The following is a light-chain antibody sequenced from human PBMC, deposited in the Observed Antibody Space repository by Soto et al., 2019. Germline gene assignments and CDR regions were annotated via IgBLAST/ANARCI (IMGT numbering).Light chain of an antibody. V-gene: IGLV2-8*01. CDR3: ASYAGSNSAV. CDR1: SRDVGNYNY. CDR2: EVS. J-gene: IGLJ2*01. Sequence: QSALTQPPSASGSPGQSVTISCTGTSRDVGNYNYVSWYQQHPGKAPKLMIYEVSKRPSGVPDRFSGSKSGNTASLTVSGLQAEDEADYYCASYAGSNSAVFGGGTKLTVL.